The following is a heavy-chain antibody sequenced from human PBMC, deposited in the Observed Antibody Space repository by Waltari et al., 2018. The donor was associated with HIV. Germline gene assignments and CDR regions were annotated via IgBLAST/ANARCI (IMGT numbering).Heavy chain of an antibody. V-gene: IGHV1-3*01. CDR2: INAGNGNT. CDR3: ASAQSYYYDSSGYSLDY. Sequence: QVQLVQSGAEVKKPGASVKVSCKASGYTFTSYAMHWVRQAPGQRLEWMGWINAGNGNTKYSQKFQGRVTITRDTSASTAYMELSSLRSEDTAVYYCASAQSYYYDSSGYSLDYWGQGTLVTVSS. D-gene: IGHD3-22*01. J-gene: IGHJ4*02. CDR1: GYTFTSYA.